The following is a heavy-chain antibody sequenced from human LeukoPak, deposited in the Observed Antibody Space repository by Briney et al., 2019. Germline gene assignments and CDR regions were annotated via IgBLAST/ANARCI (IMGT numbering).Heavy chain of an antibody. Sequence: GGSLRLSCAASGFTFSSYAMHWVRQAPGKGLEWVAVISYDGSNKYYADSVKGRFTISRDNSKNTLYLQMNSLRAEDTAVYYCARGGGESWGQGTLVTVSS. D-gene: IGHD3-10*01. J-gene: IGHJ4*02. V-gene: IGHV3-30-3*01. CDR3: ARGGGES. CDR1: GFTFSSYA. CDR2: ISYDGSNK.